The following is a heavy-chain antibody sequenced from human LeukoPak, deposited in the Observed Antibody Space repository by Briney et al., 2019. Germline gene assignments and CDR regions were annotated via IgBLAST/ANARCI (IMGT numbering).Heavy chain of an antibody. CDR1: GGSISSYY. Sequence: SETLSLTCTVSGGSISSYYWSWIRQPAGKGLEWIGRIYTSGSTDYNPSLKSRVTMSVDTSKNQFSLKLSSVTAADTAVYYCARDDGELLGAGDAFDIWGQGTMVTVSS. CDR2: IYTSGST. CDR3: ARDDGELLGAGDAFDI. V-gene: IGHV4-4*07. D-gene: IGHD1-26*01. J-gene: IGHJ3*02.